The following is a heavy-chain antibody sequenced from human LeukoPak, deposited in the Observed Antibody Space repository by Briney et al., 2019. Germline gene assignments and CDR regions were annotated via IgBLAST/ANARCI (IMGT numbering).Heavy chain of an antibody. CDR3: ARLTTVTTYYFDY. V-gene: IGHV4-30-4*01. D-gene: IGHD4-17*01. Sequence: PPQTLSLTCTVSGGSISSGDYYWSWIRQPPGKGLEWIGYIYYSGSTYDNPSLKSRVTISVDTSKNQFSLKLSSVTAADTAVYYCARLTTVTTYYFDYWGQGTLVTVSS. CDR2: IYYSGST. CDR1: GGSISSGDYY. J-gene: IGHJ4*02.